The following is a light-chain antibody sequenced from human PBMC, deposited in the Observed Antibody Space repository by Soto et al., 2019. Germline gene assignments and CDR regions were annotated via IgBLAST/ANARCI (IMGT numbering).Light chain of an antibody. CDR1: QTVTGNY. CDR3: HHYGASRLPVSSPLP. J-gene: IGKJ4*01. V-gene: IGKV3-20*01. Sequence: ENVLTQSPGTLSLSPGERATLSCRASQTVTGNYLAWYQQKPGQAPRLLVYGASSRATVIPDRFSGRGSGTDFTIIITSVEPDDSALYYCHHYGASRLPVSSPLPFGGGTKVEIK. CDR2: GAS.